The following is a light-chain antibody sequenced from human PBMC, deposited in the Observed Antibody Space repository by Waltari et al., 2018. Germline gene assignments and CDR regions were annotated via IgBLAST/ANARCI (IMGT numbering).Light chain of an antibody. CDR3: EQTLQTPLT. CDR1: QSLLHSNGYTY. V-gene: IGKV2-28*01. Sequence: DIVMTQTPLSLSVTPGQPASISCSSSQSLLHSNGYTYLHWYLQKPGQSPQLLIYLVSNRASGVPDRFSGSGSGTDFTLKISRVEAEDVGVYYCEQTLQTPLTFGGGTKVEIK. J-gene: IGKJ4*01. CDR2: LVS.